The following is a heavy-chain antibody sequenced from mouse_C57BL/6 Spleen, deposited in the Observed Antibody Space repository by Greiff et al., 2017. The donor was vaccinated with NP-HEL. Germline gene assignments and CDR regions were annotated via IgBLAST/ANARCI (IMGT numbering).Heavy chain of an antibody. CDR2: ISSGSSTI. Sequence: EVKLEESGGGLVKPGGSLKLSCAASGFTFSDYGMHWVRQAPEKGLEWVAYISSGSSTIYYADTVKGRFTISRDNAKNTLFLQMTSLRSEDTAMYYCAKALYDYDGFAYWGQGTLVTVSA. CDR3: AKALYDYDGFAY. J-gene: IGHJ3*01. CDR1: GFTFSDYG. V-gene: IGHV5-17*01. D-gene: IGHD2-4*01.